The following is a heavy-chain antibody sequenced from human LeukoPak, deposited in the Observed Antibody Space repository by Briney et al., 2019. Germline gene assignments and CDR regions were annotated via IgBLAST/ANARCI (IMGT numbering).Heavy chain of an antibody. CDR1: GGTFSSYT. V-gene: IGHV1-69*15. Sequence: ASVKVSCKASGGTFSSYTISWVRQAPGQGLEWMGRIIPIFGTANYAQKFQGRVTITADESTSTAYMELSSLRSEDTAVHYCASKDYDWFDPWGQGTLVTVSS. J-gene: IGHJ5*02. CDR3: ASKDYDWFDP. D-gene: IGHD4-17*01. CDR2: IIPIFGTA.